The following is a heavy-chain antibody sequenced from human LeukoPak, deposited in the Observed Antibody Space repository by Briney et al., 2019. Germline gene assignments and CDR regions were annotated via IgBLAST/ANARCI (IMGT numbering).Heavy chain of an antibody. CDR3: ARDRGYCSSTSSYYFDY. Sequence: PGGSLRPSCAASGFTFSSYWVSWVRHPPGKGLEWVANIKQDGSETNYVDSVKGRFAISRDNTKNSLYLQMNSLRAEDTAVYYCARDRGYCSSTSSYYFDYWGQGTLVTVSS. J-gene: IGHJ4*02. CDR1: GFTFSSYW. V-gene: IGHV3-7*03. D-gene: IGHD2-2*01. CDR2: IKQDGSET.